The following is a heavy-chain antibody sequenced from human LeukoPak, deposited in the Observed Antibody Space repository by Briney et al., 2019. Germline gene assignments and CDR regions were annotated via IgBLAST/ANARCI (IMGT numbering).Heavy chain of an antibody. CDR2: ISGSGGTT. CDR1: GFTFSTYA. V-gene: IGHV3-23*01. Sequence: GGSLRLSCAASGFTFSTYAMSWVRQAPGKGLEWVSAISGSGGTTYYADSVKGRFTISRDNSKNTLYLQMNSLRAEDTAVYYCARDKGYSVDYWGQGTLVTVSS. D-gene: IGHD5-18*01. CDR3: ARDKGYSVDY. J-gene: IGHJ4*02.